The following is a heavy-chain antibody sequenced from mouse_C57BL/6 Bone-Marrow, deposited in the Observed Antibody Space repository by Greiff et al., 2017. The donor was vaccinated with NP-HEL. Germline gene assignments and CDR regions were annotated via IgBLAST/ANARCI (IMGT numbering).Heavy chain of an antibody. CDR2: IHPNSGST. CDR1: GYTFTSYW. J-gene: IGHJ3*01. CDR3: LSKLLLRRRFAY. V-gene: IGHV1-64*01. D-gene: IGHD1-1*01. Sequence: QVQLQQPGAELVKPGASVKLSCKASGYTFTSYWMHWVKQRPGQGLEWIGMIHPNSGSTNYNEKFKSKATLTVDKSSSTAYMQLSSLTSEDSAVYYCLSKLLLRRRFAYWGQGTLVTVSA.